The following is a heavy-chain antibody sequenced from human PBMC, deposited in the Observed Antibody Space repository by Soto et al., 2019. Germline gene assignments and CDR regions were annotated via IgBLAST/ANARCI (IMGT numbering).Heavy chain of an antibody. CDR2: TYYKSKWFY. J-gene: IGHJ4*02. V-gene: IGHV6-1*01. Sequence: SQTLSLTCDISGDSVSSDSTAWNWIRQSPSRGLEWLGRTYYKSKWFYNYAVSVRSRRAVKSDTSKNQFSLQLNSVTPEDTAVYFCARGAQWLLYWGQGTLVTVSS. CDR1: GDSVSSDSTA. D-gene: IGHD6-19*01. CDR3: ARGAQWLLY.